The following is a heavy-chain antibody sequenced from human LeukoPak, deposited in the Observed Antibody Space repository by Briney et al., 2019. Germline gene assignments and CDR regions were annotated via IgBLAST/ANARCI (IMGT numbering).Heavy chain of an antibody. J-gene: IGHJ5*02. CDR1: GYSFTSYW. V-gene: IGHV1-69*01. CDR2: IIPIFGTA. Sequence: KISCKGSGYSFTSYWISWVRQAPGQGLEWMGGIIPIFGTANYAQRFQGRVTITADESTSTAYMELSSLRSEDTAVYYCARDFVDGYCSGGSCHNWFDPWGQGTLVTVSS. CDR3: ARDFVDGYCSGGSCHNWFDP. D-gene: IGHD2-15*01.